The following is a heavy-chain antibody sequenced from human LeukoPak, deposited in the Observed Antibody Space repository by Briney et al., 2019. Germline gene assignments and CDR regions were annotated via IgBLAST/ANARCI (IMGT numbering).Heavy chain of an antibody. CDR1: GCSISSSSYY. Sequence: PSETLSLTCTVCGCSISSSSYYWGWIRQPPGKWLEWIGTIYYSGSTYYNPSLKSRVTISVDTSKNQFSLKLSSVTAADTAVYYCAGRFLEWLLDYWGQGTLVTVSS. CDR2: IYYSGST. D-gene: IGHD3-3*01. V-gene: IGHV4-39*01. J-gene: IGHJ4*02. CDR3: AGRFLEWLLDY.